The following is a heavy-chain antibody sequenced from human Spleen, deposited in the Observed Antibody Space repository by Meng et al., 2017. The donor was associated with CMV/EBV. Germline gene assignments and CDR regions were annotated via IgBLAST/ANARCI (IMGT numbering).Heavy chain of an antibody. V-gene: IGHV3-30-3*01. J-gene: IGHJ4*02. Sequence: PASGLTFSSCAMNWVRQAPGKGLEWVAAIIYDGTNKYYRESVKGRFSISRDNSKNTVFLQMNSLRGEDTAVYYCVRGGGGWLQLDYWGQGTLVTVSS. D-gene: IGHD5-24*01. CDR3: VRGGGGWLQLDY. CDR2: IIYDGTNK. CDR1: GLTFSSCA.